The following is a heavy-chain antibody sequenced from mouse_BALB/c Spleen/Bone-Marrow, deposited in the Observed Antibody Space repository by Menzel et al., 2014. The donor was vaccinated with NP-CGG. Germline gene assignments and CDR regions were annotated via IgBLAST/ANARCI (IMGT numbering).Heavy chain of an antibody. Sequence: EVQLQQSGPELVKPGASAKISCKASGFTLTDYNMHWVKQSHGKSLEWIGYIYPYNGGIGYNQKFNNKATLTVDNSSITAYMELRSLTSDDSAVYYCARGIYYGNYDFVMGYWGQGTSVPVSS. CDR3: ARGIYYGNYDFVMGY. CDR1: GFTLTDYN. J-gene: IGHJ4*01. V-gene: IGHV1S29*02. D-gene: IGHD2-1*01. CDR2: IYPYNGGI.